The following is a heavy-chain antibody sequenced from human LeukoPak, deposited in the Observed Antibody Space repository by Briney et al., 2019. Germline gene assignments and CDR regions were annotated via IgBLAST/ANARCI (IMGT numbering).Heavy chain of an antibody. D-gene: IGHD1-1*01. V-gene: IGHV4-30-2*01. Sequence: SETLSLTCTVSGGSISSGGYYWSWIRQPPGKGLEWIGYIYHSGSTYYNPSLKSRVTISVDRSKNQFSLKLSSVTAADTAVYYCAKTGTPWYYFDYWGQGTLVTVSS. CDR1: GGSISSGGYY. CDR3: AKTGTPWYYFDY. CDR2: IYHSGST. J-gene: IGHJ4*02.